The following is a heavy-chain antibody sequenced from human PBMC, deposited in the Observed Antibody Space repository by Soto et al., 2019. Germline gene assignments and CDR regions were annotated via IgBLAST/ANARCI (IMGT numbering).Heavy chain of an antibody. D-gene: IGHD5-12*01. V-gene: IGHV4-4*07. CDR3: ARERREEIHDGYDIDY. Sequence: SETLSLTCTVSGGSISNYYWSWIRQPAGKGLEWIGRIYTSGITDYNPSLKSRVTIWIDTSKNQFSLKVTSMTAEDTAVYYCARERREEIHDGYDIDYWGQGTMVTVST. CDR2: IYTSGIT. CDR1: GGSISNYY. J-gene: IGHJ4*02.